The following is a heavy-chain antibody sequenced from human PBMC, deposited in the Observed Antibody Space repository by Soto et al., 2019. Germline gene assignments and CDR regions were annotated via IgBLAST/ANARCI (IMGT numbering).Heavy chain of an antibody. CDR2: IIPIFGTA. D-gene: IGHD3-22*01. J-gene: IGHJ5*02. Sequence: ASVKVSCKASGGTFSSYAISWVRQAPGQGLEWMGGIIPIFGTANYAQKFQGRVTITADESTSTAYMELSSLRSEDTAVYYCARDDRHYDSSGSRPVNWFDPWGQGTLVTVSS. V-gene: IGHV1-69*13. CDR3: ARDDRHYDSSGSRPVNWFDP. CDR1: GGTFSSYA.